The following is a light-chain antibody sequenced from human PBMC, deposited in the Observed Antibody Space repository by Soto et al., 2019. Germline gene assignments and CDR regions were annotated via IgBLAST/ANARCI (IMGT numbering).Light chain of an antibody. Sequence: DIVMTQSPDSLAVSLGERATINCKSSQSVLYSPNNKNSLAWYQQKPGQPPKLFIYWASIRESGVPDRFSGSGSGTDFTLTISSLQAEDVSVYYCQQDYRTPPTCGQGTKVEIK. V-gene: IGKV4-1*01. CDR1: QSVLYSPNNKNS. CDR2: WAS. CDR3: QQDYRTPPT. J-gene: IGKJ1*01.